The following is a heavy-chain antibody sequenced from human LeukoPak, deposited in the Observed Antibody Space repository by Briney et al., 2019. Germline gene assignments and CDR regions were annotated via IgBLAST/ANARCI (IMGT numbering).Heavy chain of an antibody. D-gene: IGHD6-13*01. V-gene: IGHV4-59*01. CDR3: ARGRTRSTSIAAAGSRRIAFDI. CDR1: GGSISSYY. J-gene: IGHJ3*02. Sequence: SETLSLTCTVSGGSISSYYWSWIRQPPGKGLEWIGYIYYSGSTNYNPSLKSRVTISVDTSKNQLSLKLSSVTAADAAVYYCARGRTRSTSIAAAGSRRIAFDIWGQGTMVTVSS. CDR2: IYYSGST.